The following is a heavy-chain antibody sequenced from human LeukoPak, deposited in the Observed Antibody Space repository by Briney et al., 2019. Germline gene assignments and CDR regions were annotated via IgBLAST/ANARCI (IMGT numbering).Heavy chain of an antibody. CDR2: IKQDGSEK. V-gene: IGHV3-7*01. CDR1: GFTFSNYW. J-gene: IGHJ6*03. CDR3: ARNGAPVVTAITPYYYYMDV. D-gene: IGHD2-21*02. Sequence: GGSLRLSCAASGFTFSNYWMSWVRQAPGKGLEWVGNIKQDGSEKYYVDSVRGRFTISRDNARNSLYLQMNSLRAEDTAVYYCARNGAPVVTAITPYYYYMDVWGKGTTVTVSS.